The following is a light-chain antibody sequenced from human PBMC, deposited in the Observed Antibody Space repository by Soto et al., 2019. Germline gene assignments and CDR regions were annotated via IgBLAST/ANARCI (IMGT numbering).Light chain of an antibody. J-gene: IGKJ5*01. Sequence: EVVMTQSPASLSASPGERFTLSCRASQNIRSSLAWYQQRPGQAPRLLIYGASSRATGIPDRFSGSGSGTDFTLIISSLEPEDSAVYYCRQRSNWPPVFTFGQGTRLEIK. CDR1: QNIRSS. V-gene: IGKV3-11*01. CDR3: RQRSNWPPVFT. CDR2: GAS.